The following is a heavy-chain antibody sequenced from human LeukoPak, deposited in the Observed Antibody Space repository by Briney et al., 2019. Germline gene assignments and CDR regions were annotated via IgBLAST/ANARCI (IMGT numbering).Heavy chain of an antibody. D-gene: IGHD3-22*01. V-gene: IGHV4-59*01. Sequence: SETLSLTCTVSGGSLTYYYWTWIRQPPGRRPEWIGFTYYSGSTSYNPSLESRVAFSVDTSKNQVSLKLSSVTAADTAIYYCASLTNSSGYIPWYFDLWGRGTLVTVSS. CDR3: ASLTNSSGYIPWYFDL. CDR1: GGSLTYYY. CDR2: TYYSGST. J-gene: IGHJ2*01.